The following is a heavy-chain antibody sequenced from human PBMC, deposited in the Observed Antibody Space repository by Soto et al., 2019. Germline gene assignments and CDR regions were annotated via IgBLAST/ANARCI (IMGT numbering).Heavy chain of an antibody. D-gene: IGHD6-19*01. CDR2: ISGSGGST. V-gene: IGHV3-23*01. CDR1: GFTFSSYA. J-gene: IGHJ4*02. Sequence: EVQLLESGGGLVQPGGSLRLSCAASGFTFSSYAMSWVRQAPGKGLEWVSAISGSGGSTYYADPVKGRFPISGENSKNALYLQMNSPRAGAAGVYCCARGRSRWYFDSWGWGTQVTVSS. CDR3: ARGRSRWYFDS.